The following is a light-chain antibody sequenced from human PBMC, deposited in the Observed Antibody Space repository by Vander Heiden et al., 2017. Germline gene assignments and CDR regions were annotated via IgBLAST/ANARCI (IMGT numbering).Light chain of an antibody. V-gene: IGKV3-20*01. CDR1: QTVNNNF. CDR3: QQYGSSSQT. J-gene: IGKJ1*01. CDR2: GAS. Sequence: EIVLTQSPGTLSLSPGERATLSCRASQTVNNNFLAWYQQKPGQAPRLLIYGASSRATGIPARFSGSGSGTDFTLSISRLEPEDFAVYYCQQYGSSSQTFGQGTKVEIK.